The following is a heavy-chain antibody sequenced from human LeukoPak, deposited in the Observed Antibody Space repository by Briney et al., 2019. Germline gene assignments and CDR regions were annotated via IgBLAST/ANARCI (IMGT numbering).Heavy chain of an antibody. CDR2: ISSSSSYI. J-gene: IGHJ4*02. CDR3: ARQSGGGWYYYFDY. D-gene: IGHD6-19*01. CDR1: GFTFSSYS. Sequence: PGGSLRLSCAASGFTFSSYSMNWVRQAPGKGLEWVSSISSSSSYIYYADSVKGRFTISRDNAKNSLYLQMNSLRAEDTAVYYCARQSGGGWYYYFDYWGQGTLVTVSS. V-gene: IGHV3-21*01.